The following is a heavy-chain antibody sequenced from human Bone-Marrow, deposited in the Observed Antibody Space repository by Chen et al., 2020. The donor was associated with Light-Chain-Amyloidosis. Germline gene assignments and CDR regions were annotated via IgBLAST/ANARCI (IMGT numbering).Heavy chain of an antibody. CDR2: IYPGDSDT. V-gene: IGHV5-51*01. CDR3: AKTRYYYDSSGYYPPDAFDI. J-gene: IGHJ3*02. Sequence: EVQLVQSGAEVKKPGESLKISCKGSGYSFTSYWIGWVRQMPGKGLEWMGIIYPGDSDTRYSPSSQGQVTISADKSISTAYLQWSSLKASDTAMYYCAKTRYYYDSSGYYPPDAFDIWGQGTMVTVSS. CDR1: GYSFTSYW. D-gene: IGHD3-22*01.